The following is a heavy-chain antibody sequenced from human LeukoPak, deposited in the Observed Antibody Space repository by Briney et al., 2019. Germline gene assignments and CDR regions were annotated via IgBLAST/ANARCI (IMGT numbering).Heavy chain of an antibody. Sequence: GGSLRLSCAASGFTFSSYWMHWVRQAPGKGLVWVSRINSDGSSTSYADSVKGRFTISRDNAKNTLYLQMNSLRAEDTAVYYCARDSGYYDFWSGYYEPISDYWGQGTLVTVSS. D-gene: IGHD3-3*01. J-gene: IGHJ4*02. CDR1: GFTFSSYW. CDR2: INSDGSST. CDR3: ARDSGYYDFWSGYYEPISDY. V-gene: IGHV3-74*01.